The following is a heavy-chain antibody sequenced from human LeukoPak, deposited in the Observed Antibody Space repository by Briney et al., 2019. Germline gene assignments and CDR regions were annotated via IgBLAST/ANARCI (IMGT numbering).Heavy chain of an antibody. Sequence: GASVKVSCKASGGTFGSYAISWVRQAPGQGLEWMGGIIPIFGTANCAQKFQGRVTITADESTSTAYMELSSLRSEDTAVYYCARADAAIPNWFDPWGQGTLVTVSS. CDR1: GGTFGSYA. J-gene: IGHJ5*02. D-gene: IGHD2-2*02. CDR3: ARADAAIPNWFDP. V-gene: IGHV1-69*13. CDR2: IIPIFGTA.